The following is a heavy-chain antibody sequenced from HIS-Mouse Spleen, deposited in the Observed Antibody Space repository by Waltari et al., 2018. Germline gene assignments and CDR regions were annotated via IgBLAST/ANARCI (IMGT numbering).Heavy chain of an antibody. D-gene: IGHD7-27*01. CDR3: ARDAGADY. V-gene: IGHV3-21*01. CDR1: GFTFSSYS. J-gene: IGHJ4*02. Sequence: EVQLVESGGGLVKPGGSLRLSCAASGFTFSSYSMNWVRQAPGKGLGGVSSISMSSRYIYYADTVKGRFTISRDNAKNSLYLKMNSLRAEDTAVYYCARDAGADYWGQGTLVTVSS. CDR2: ISMSSRYI.